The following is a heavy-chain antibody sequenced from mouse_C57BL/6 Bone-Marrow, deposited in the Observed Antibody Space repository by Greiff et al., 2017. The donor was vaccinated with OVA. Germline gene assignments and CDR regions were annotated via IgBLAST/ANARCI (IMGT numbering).Heavy chain of an antibody. CDR1: GYTFTSYW. D-gene: IGHD2-3*01. J-gene: IGHJ2*01. Sequence: QVQLQQSGAELVKPGASVKLSCKASGYTFTSYWMQWVKQRPGQGLEWIGEIDPSDSYTNYNQKFKGKATLTVDTSSSTAYMQLSSLTSEDSAVYYCARSMIPYYFDYWGQGTTLTVSS. CDR2: IDPSDSYT. V-gene: IGHV1-50*01. CDR3: ARSMIPYYFDY.